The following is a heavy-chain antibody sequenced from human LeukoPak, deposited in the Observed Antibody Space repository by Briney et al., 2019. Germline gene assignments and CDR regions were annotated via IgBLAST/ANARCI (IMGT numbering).Heavy chain of an antibody. CDR2: IRYDGSNK. Sequence: GGSLRLSCAASGFTFSSYGMHWVRQAPGKGLEWVAFIRYDGSNKYYADSVKGRFTISRDNSKNTLYLQMNSLRAEDTAVYYCAKDRQYYDILTGYYRRYFDYWGQGTLVTVPS. CDR3: AKDRQYYDILTGYYRRYFDY. D-gene: IGHD3-9*01. J-gene: IGHJ4*02. CDR1: GFTFSSYG. V-gene: IGHV3-30*02.